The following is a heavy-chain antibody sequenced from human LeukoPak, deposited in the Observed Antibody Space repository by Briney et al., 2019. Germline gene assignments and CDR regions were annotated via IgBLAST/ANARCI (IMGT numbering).Heavy chain of an antibody. CDR1: GGSLSSYY. Sequence: SETLSLTCTVSGGSLSSYYWSWIRQPQGKGLEWIGYIYYRGSTTYNPSLKSRVTISVDTSKNQFSLNLTSVTAADTAVYYCARGGVFPRQFDPWGQGTLVTVSS. V-gene: IGHV4-59*01. D-gene: IGHD3-16*01. J-gene: IGHJ5*02. CDR3: ARGGVFPRQFDP. CDR2: IYYRGST.